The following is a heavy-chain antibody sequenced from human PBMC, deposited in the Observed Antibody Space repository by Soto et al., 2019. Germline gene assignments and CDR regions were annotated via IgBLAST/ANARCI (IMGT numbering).Heavy chain of an antibody. Sequence: QVQLQESGPGLVKPSGTLSLTCAVSGVSIGSHYWWTWVRQPPGKGLEWIGESHQSGNTNYNSSLESRGTISLDKSKKHFSLQLISVTVADTAVYYCATRENGRGYWGQGTLVTVSS. D-gene: IGHD1-1*01. CDR1: GVSIGSHYW. V-gene: IGHV4-4*02. J-gene: IGHJ4*02. CDR3: ATRENGRGY. CDR2: SHQSGNT.